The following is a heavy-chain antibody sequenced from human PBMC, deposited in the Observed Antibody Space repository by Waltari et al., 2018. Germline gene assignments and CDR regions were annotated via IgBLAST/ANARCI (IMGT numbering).Heavy chain of an antibody. D-gene: IGHD5-12*01. CDR3: ARRYSGYDFFDY. Sequence: LQLQELGSGLVKPSGTLSLTCTVAGGSLRRSRYYWVWSRQPPGKGLEWIGSIYYSGSTYYNPSLKSRVTISVDTSKNQFSLKLSSVTAADTAVYYCARRYSGYDFFDYWGQGTLVTVSS. CDR2: IYYSGST. V-gene: IGHV4-39*07. J-gene: IGHJ4*02. CDR1: GGSLRRSRYY.